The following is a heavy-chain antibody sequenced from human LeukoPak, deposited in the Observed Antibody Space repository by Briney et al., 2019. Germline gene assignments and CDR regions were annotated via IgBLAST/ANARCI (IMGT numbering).Heavy chain of an antibody. Sequence: SETLSLTCSVSGGSISPYYWSWLRQPPGKRLEWIGYISHSGITDYNPSLKSRVTLSVDTSKNHFSLKLSSVTAADTAVYYCARKSSTGRFNGYHVWYFDLWGRGTLVTVSS. CDR3: ARKSSTGRFNGYHVWYFDL. V-gene: IGHV4-59*08. D-gene: IGHD5-12*01. J-gene: IGHJ2*01. CDR2: ISHSGIT. CDR1: GGSISPYY.